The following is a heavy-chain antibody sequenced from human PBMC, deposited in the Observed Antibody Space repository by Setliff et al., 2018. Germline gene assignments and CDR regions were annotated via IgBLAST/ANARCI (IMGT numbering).Heavy chain of an antibody. CDR1: GFAFSTYG. D-gene: IGHD3-22*01. CDR2: IRYDGSKK. V-gene: IGHV3-30*02. CDR3: AKEIQPRRGPVYDSSGLAFDY. J-gene: IGHJ4*01. Sequence: GESLTISCAASGFAFSTYGIHWVRHTPGKGLEWVAYIRYDGSKKDYADYVRGRFTISRDDSKNTVSLQMNSLRAEDTAVYYCAKEIQPRRGPVYDSSGLAFDYWGQGTLVTV.